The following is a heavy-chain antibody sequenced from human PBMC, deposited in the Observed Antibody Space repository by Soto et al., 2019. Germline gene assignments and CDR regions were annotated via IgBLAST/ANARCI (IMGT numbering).Heavy chain of an antibody. Sequence: PSETLSLTCTVSGGSISSGGYYWSWIRQHPGKGLEWIGYIYYSGSTYYNPSLKSRVTISVDTSKNQFSLKLSSVTAADTAVYYCARDRIAVAGLFDYWGQGTLVTVSS. CDR1: GGSISSGGYY. V-gene: IGHV4-31*03. J-gene: IGHJ4*02. CDR3: ARDRIAVAGLFDY. D-gene: IGHD6-19*01. CDR2: IYYSGST.